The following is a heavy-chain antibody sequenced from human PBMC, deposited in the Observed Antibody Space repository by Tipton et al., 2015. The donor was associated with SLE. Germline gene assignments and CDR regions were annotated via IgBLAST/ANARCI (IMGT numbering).Heavy chain of an antibody. CDR2: IHHDGGT. Sequence: LRLSCTVSGYSITSDNYWGWIRQPPGKGLEWIGSIHHDGGTYYNPSLKSRVTMSVDTSKSQFSLNLKSVTATDTAVYYCTKDYYKWSRDYWGQGNMVAVSS. J-gene: IGHJ4*02. CDR1: GYSITSDNY. CDR3: TKDYYKWSRDY. D-gene: IGHD2-8*01. V-gene: IGHV4-38-2*02.